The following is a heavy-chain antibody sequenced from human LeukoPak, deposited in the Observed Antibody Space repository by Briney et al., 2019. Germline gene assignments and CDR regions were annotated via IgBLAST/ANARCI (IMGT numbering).Heavy chain of an antibody. J-gene: IGHJ4*02. CDR3: AKDCLRYYYDSSGYPDY. CDR1: GFTFSSYG. D-gene: IGHD3-22*01. CDR2: ISYDGSNK. V-gene: IGHV3-30*18. Sequence: PGGSLRLSCAASGFTFSSYGMHWVRQAPGKGLEWVAVISYDGSNKYYADSVKGRFTISRDNPKNTLYLQMNSLRAEDTAVYYCAKDCLRYYYDSSGYPDYWGQGTLVTVSS.